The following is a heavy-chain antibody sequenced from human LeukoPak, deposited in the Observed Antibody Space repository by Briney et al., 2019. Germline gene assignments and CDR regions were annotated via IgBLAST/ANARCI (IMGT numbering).Heavy chain of an antibody. CDR3: IVFGDSNH. Sequence: PGGSLRLSCLASGFTFSSYSMNWVRQAPGKGLEWVSAIHTSGDTCYADSVKGRFTISRDTSKNTLYLQINSLRVEDTAVYYCIVFGDSNHWGQGTLVTVSS. CDR2: IHTSGDT. D-gene: IGHD4-17*01. V-gene: IGHV3-53*01. J-gene: IGHJ5*02. CDR1: GFTFSSYS.